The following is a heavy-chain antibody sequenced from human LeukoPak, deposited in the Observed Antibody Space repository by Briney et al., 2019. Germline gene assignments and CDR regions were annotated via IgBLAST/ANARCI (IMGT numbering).Heavy chain of an antibody. CDR2: IKQDGSEK. D-gene: IGHD5-12*01. Sequence: GGSLRLSCAASGFTFSSYSMSWVRQAPGKGLEWVANIKQDGSEKYYVDSVKGRFTISRDNAKNSLYLQMNSLRAEDTAVYYCARLADITYYYYYMDVWGKGTTVTVSS. J-gene: IGHJ6*03. V-gene: IGHV3-7*01. CDR3: ARLADITYYYYYMDV. CDR1: GFTFSSYS.